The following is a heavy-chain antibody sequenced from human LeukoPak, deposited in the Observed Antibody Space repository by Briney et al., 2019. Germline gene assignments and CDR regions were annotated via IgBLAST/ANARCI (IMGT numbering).Heavy chain of an antibody. D-gene: IGHD2-2*01. CDR2: IKTDGSST. CDR1: GFTFSSHW. J-gene: IGHJ6*02. Sequence: GGSLRLSCAASGFTFSSHWMHWVRQAPGKGLVWVSRIKTDGSSTSYVDSVEGRFTISRDNAKNSLYLQMNSLRAEDTAVYYCARERTRRAMDVWGQGTTVTVSS. CDR3: ARERTRRAMDV. V-gene: IGHV3-74*01.